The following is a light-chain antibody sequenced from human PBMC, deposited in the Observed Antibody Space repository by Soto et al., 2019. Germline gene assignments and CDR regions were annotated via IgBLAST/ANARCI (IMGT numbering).Light chain of an antibody. J-gene: IGLJ1*01. CDR2: EVS. CDR1: SSDVGGYKF. Sequence: QSALTQPASVSGSPGQSITISCTGTSSDVGGYKFVSWYQHHPGKAPKLMIYEVSNRPSGVSNRFSGSKSGNTASLTISGLQAEDEADYYCSSYTTSSPYVFGAGTKLTVL. V-gene: IGLV2-14*01. CDR3: SSYTTSSPYV.